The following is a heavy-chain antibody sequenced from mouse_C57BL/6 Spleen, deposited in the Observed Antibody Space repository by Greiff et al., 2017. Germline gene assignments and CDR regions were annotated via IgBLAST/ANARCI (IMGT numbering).Heavy chain of an antibody. D-gene: IGHD2-1*01. CDR3: ARNPYYGKGYYAMDY. V-gene: IGHV5-17*01. CDR2: ISSGSSTI. J-gene: IGHJ4*01. Sequence: EVKLVESGGGLVKPGGSLKLSCAASGFTFSDYGMHWVRQAPEKGLEWVAYISSGSSTIYYADTVKGRFTISRDNAKNTLFLQMTSLRSEDTAMYYCARNPYYGKGYYAMDYWGEGTSVTVSS. CDR1: GFTFSDYG.